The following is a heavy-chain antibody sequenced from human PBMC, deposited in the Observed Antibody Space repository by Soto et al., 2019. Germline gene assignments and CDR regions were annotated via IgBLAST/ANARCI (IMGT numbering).Heavy chain of an antibody. CDR2: TYYSSKWYN. CDR3: ARVLTDSGWGNYFDY. D-gene: IGHD3-10*01. V-gene: IGHV6-1*01. J-gene: IGHJ4*02. CDR1: GDSVSSNSAA. Sequence: QVQLQQSGPGLVKPSQTLSLTCAISGDSVSSNSAAWNWIRQAPSSGFDCLGRTYYSSKWYNDYAVSVKRRITSNPDTSTNQFALQLNSVTPEYTAVYYCARVLTDSGWGNYFDYWGQGTLVTVSS.